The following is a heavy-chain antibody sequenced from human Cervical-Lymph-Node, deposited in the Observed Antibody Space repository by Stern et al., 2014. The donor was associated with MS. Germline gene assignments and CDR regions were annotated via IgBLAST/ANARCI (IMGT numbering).Heavy chain of an antibody. CDR3: ARIRDDFSNYYFDS. J-gene: IGHJ4*02. Sequence: QVTLKESGPALVKPTQTLTLTCTFSGFSLATSGMCVSWIRQPPGKALEWLALIDWDDDKFYNTSLKTRLTLSKDASKNQVVLTMTNVDPVDTATYFCARIRDDFSNYYFDSWGQGTLVTVSS. V-gene: IGHV2-70*13. D-gene: IGHD4-11*01. CDR1: GFSLATSGMC. CDR2: IDWDDDK.